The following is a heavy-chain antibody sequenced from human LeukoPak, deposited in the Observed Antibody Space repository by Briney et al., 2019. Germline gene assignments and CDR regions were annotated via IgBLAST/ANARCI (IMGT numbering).Heavy chain of an antibody. CDR3: ARVGHLTNNWFDP. V-gene: IGHV4-61*03. CDR2: IYHSGSA. D-gene: IGHD4-11*01. J-gene: IGHJ5*02. CDR1: GGSVRSGGYH. Sequence: SETLSLTCSVSGGSVRSGGYHWSWIRQPPGKGLEWIGYIYHSGSANYNPSLKSRVTISVDTSKNHFSLNLSSVTAADTAVYYCARVGHLTNNWFDPWGQGSLVSVSS.